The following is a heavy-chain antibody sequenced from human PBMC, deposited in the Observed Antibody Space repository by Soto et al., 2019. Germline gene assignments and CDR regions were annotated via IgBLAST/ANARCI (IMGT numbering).Heavy chain of an antibody. J-gene: IGHJ6*02. CDR1: GGSFSGYY. D-gene: IGHD3-10*01. CDR2: INHSGST. V-gene: IGHV4-34*01. CDR3: ARGVGYYGSGSTYGMDV. Sequence: SETLSLTCAVYGGSFSGYYLSWIRQPPGKGLEWIGEINHSGSTNYNPSLKSRVTISVDTSKNQFSLKLSSVTAADTAVYYCARGVGYYGSGSTYGMDVWGQGTTVTVSS.